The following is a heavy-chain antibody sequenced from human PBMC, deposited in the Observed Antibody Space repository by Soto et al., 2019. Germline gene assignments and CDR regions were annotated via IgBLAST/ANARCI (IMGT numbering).Heavy chain of an antibody. CDR3: SRDGTYYDFLT. CDR1: GDSMGSGDYY. V-gene: IGHV4-30-4*01. CDR2: IYYIGTT. J-gene: IGHJ1*01. Sequence: QVQLQESGPGLVKPSQTLSLTCTVSGDSMGSGDYYWTWIRQPPGKGLEWIGYIYYIGTTFYNPSLESRVNISIDAPKILFSPRLTSGTAADTAVYYCSRDGTYYDFLTWCQSTRVTVSS. D-gene: IGHD3-3*01.